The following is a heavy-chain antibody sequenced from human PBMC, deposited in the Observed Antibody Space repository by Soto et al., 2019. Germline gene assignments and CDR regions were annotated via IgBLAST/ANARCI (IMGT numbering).Heavy chain of an antibody. V-gene: IGHV4-39*01. J-gene: IGHJ6*02. Sequence: PSETLSLTCTVSGGSISSSSYYWGWIRQPPGKGLEWIGSIYYSGSTYYNPSLKSRVTISVDTSKNQFSLKLSSVTAADTAVYYCATPSKIAVAGTGNYYYYYGMDVWGQGTTVTVSS. CDR2: IYYSGST. D-gene: IGHD6-19*01. CDR3: ATPSKIAVAGTGNYYYYYGMDV. CDR1: GGSISSSSYY.